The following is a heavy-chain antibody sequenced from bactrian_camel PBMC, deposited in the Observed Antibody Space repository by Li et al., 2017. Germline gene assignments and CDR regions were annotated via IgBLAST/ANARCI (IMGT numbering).Heavy chain of an antibody. CDR1: GFTFSSAA. CDR2: INSGGTT. D-gene: IGHD6*01. V-gene: IGHV3S31*01. J-gene: IGHJ7*01. Sequence: VQLVESGGGLVQPGGSLRLSCAASGFTFSSAAVSWVRQAPGKGLEWVSGINSGGTTYYADSVKGRFTISRDNAKNTLYLQLNSLKTEDTAMYYCAKVNPGPYVGSWYGVNYGMDYWGKGTQVTVS.